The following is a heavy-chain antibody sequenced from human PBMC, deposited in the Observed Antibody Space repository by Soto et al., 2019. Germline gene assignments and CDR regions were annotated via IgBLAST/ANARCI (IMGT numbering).Heavy chain of an antibody. Sequence: QLQLQESGSGLVKPSQTLSLTCAVSGDSISSGGYSWNWIRQPPGKGLEWIGYIYHSGGPDYNLSLKMRVTITVDSSNNQFSLKLRSVTAADTAVYYCARDSRSGYYLEYWGQGTLVTVSS. D-gene: IGHD3-22*01. V-gene: IGHV4-30-2*01. CDR3: ARDSRSGYYLEY. CDR2: IYHSGGP. J-gene: IGHJ4*02. CDR1: GDSISSGGYS.